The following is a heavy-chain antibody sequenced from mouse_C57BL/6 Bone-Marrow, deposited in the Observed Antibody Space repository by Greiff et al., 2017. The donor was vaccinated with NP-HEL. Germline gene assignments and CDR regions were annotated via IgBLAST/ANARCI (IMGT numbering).Heavy chain of an antibody. V-gene: IGHV1-72*01. J-gene: IGHJ1*03. CDR2: LDPNSGGT. CDR3: ARYYYGSRGWYLGV. Sequence: QVQLKQPGSDLVKPGASVKLSCKASGYTFTSYWMHWVKQRPGRGLEWIGRLDPNSGGTKFNEKFKTKATLTVDKPSSTAYMQLSSLTSVDSAVYYCARYYYGSRGWYLGVWGTGTTVTVSS. D-gene: IGHD1-1*01. CDR1: GYTFTSYW.